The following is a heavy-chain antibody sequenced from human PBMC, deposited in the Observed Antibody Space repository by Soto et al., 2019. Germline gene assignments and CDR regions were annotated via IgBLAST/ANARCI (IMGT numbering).Heavy chain of an antibody. CDR1: GFTFSSYA. J-gene: IGHJ4*02. Sequence: GGSLRLSCAASGFTFSSYAMSWVRQAPGKGLEWVSAISGSGGSTYYADSVKGRFTISRDNSKNTLYLQMNSLRAEDTAVYYCANGIGEFQWGWYFDYWGQGTLVTVSS. CDR3: ANGIGEFQWGWYFDY. CDR2: ISGSGGST. V-gene: IGHV3-23*01. D-gene: IGHD3-10*01.